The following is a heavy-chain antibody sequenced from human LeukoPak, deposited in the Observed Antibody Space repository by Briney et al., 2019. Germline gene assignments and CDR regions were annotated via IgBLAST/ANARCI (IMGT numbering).Heavy chain of an antibody. Sequence: GGSLRLSCVVSGFTFSSYAMGWVRQAPGKGLEWVAVIWYDGSNKYYADSVKGRFTISRDNSKNTLYLQMNSLRAEDTAVYYCAREKGGSPMYNYYGMDVWGQGTTVTVSS. CDR2: IWYDGSNK. V-gene: IGHV3-33*08. J-gene: IGHJ6*02. CDR1: GFTFSSYA. D-gene: IGHD1-26*01. CDR3: AREKGGSPMYNYYGMDV.